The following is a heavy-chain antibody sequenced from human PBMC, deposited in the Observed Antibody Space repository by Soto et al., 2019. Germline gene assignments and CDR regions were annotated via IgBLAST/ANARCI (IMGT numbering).Heavy chain of an antibody. CDR3: AAVQGIAVAPIDY. J-gene: IGHJ4*02. D-gene: IGHD6-19*01. Sequence: GGSLRLSCAASGFTFSSYGMHWVRQAPGKGLEWVAVIWYDGGNKYYADSVKGRFTISRDNSKNTLYLQMNSLRAEDTAVYYCAAVQGIAVAPIDYWGQGTLVTVSS. CDR1: GFTFSSYG. CDR2: IWYDGGNK. V-gene: IGHV3-33*08.